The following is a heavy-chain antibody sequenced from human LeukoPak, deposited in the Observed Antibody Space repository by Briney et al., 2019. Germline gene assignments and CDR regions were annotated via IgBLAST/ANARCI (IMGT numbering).Heavy chain of an antibody. CDR3: ARDGGYYFDY. V-gene: IGHV3-30*04. D-gene: IGHD3-16*01. Sequence: GGSLRLSCAASGFTFSSHAMHWVRQAPGKGLERVAVISYDGSNKHYADSVKGRFTISRDNSKNTLYLQMNSLRAEDTAVYYCARDGGYYFDYWGQGTLVTVSS. J-gene: IGHJ4*02. CDR2: ISYDGSNK. CDR1: GFTFSSHA.